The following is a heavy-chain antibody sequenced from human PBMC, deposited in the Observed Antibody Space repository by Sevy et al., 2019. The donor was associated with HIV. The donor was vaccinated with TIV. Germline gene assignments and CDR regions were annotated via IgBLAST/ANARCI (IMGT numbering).Heavy chain of an antibody. CDR3: ARSRASDI. Sequence: SETLSLTCTVSGDSISSSSHYWGWIRQPPGKGLEWIGNIYYRGRTYYNPSLKTQANISVDTSKNQLSLRLDSVTAADTAVYYCARSRASDIWGQGTMVTVSS. CDR2: IYYRGRT. V-gene: IGHV4-39*01. CDR1: GDSISSSSHY. J-gene: IGHJ3*02.